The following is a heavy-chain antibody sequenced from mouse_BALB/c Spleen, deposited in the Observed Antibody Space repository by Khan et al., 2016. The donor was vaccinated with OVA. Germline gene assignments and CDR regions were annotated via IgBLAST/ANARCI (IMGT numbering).Heavy chain of an antibody. CDR2: ISSGGTYT. CDR1: GFTFSTFG. CDR3: ARHWVGLMDF. Sequence: EVELVESGGDLVKPGGSLKLSCAASGFTFSTFGMSWVRQTPDKRLEWVATISSGGTYTYYPDSVKGRVTISSDNAKHTLYLQMSSLRSEDTAMYYGARHWVGLMDFWGQGTSVTVSS. J-gene: IGHJ4*01. V-gene: IGHV5-6*01. D-gene: IGHD1-1*01.